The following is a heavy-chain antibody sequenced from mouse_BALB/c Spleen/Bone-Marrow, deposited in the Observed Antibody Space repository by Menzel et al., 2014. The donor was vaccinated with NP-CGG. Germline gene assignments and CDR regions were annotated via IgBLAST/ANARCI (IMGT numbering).Heavy chain of an antibody. CDR1: GYPFSSYW. CDR3: ARKYGDY. Sequence: VKLMESGAELVRPGSSVKISCKASGYPFSSYWMSWVKQRPGQGLEWIGQIYPGDGETNYNGKFKGNATLTADKSPSTAYMQLISLTSEDSAVYFCARKYGDYWGQGTTLTVSS. D-gene: IGHD2-10*02. V-gene: IGHV1-80*01. CDR2: IYPGDGET. J-gene: IGHJ2*01.